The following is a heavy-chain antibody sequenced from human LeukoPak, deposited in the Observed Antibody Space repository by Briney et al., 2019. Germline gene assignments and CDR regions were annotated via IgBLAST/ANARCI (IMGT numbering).Heavy chain of an antibody. CDR2: IWYDGSNK. Sequence: AGRSLRLSCAVSGFTFRRYGMHWVRQAPGKGPEWVAIIWYDGSNKYYADSVKGRFTISRDNSDSTLYLQMDSLRAEDTAVYYCVRGPQGVVIPHFYYYMDVWGKGTMVTVSS. CDR3: VRGPQGVVIPHFYYYMDV. CDR1: GFTFRRYG. V-gene: IGHV3-33*01. J-gene: IGHJ6*03. D-gene: IGHD3-3*01.